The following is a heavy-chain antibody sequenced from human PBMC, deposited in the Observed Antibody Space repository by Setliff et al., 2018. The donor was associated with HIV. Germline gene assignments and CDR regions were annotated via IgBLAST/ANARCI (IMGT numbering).Heavy chain of an antibody. V-gene: IGHV1-46*01. CDR1: GYTFSNYV. CDR2: INPSGGRT. J-gene: IGHJ3*02. Sequence: ASVKVSCKASGYTFSNYVMQWVRQAPGQGLEWMGLINPSGGRTSYAQKFQGRLTMTRDTSRSTVYMELSSLRSEDTAVYYCARCYYDSSGPTDAFDIWGQGTVVTVSS. CDR3: ARCYYDSSGPTDAFDI. D-gene: IGHD3-22*01.